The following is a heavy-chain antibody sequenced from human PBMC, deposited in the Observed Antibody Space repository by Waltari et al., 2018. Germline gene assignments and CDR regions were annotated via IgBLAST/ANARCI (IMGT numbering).Heavy chain of an antibody. D-gene: IGHD6-6*01. CDR3: AREWEYSSSGGAFDI. Sequence: QVQLQESGPGLVKPSETLSLTCTVSGGSISSYYWSWIRQPPGKGLEWIGYIYYSGSTNYNPYLKSRVTISVDTSKNQFSLKLSSVTAADTAVYYCAREWEYSSSGGAFDIWGQGTMVTVSS. CDR1: GGSISSYY. CDR2: IYYSGST. J-gene: IGHJ3*02. V-gene: IGHV4-59*01.